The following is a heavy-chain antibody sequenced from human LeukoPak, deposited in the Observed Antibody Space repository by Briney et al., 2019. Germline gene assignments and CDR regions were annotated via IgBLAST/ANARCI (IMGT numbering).Heavy chain of an antibody. Sequence: SETLSLTCAVSGETFSGHYWSWIRQPPGKGLEYIGEIKDNGRTIYNPSLKSRVTISVDTSKNQVSLNLNSVTAADTALYYCARVAMTGSFDHWYFALWGRGTLVTVSS. CDR2: IKDNGRT. J-gene: IGHJ2*01. CDR1: GETFSGHY. CDR3: ARVAMTGSFDHWYFAL. V-gene: IGHV4-34*01. D-gene: IGHD3-9*01.